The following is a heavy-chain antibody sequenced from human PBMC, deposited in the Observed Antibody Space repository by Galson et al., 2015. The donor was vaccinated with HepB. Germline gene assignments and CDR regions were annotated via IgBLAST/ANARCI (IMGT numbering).Heavy chain of an antibody. J-gene: IGHJ4*02. D-gene: IGHD3-3*01. CDR3: AKGSTSGLRHYFDY. Sequence: SLRLSCAASGFTFGRYAMTWVRQAPGKGLEWVSDISGDGTITYYADSVKGRFTISRDNSKNTLYLQVNSLRAGDTAVYYCAKGSTSGLRHYFDYWGQGTLVTVSS. CDR1: GFTFGRYA. V-gene: IGHV3-23*01. CDR2: ISGDGTIT.